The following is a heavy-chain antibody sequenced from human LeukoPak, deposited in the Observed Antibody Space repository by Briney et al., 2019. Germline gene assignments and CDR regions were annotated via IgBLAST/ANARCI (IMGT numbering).Heavy chain of an antibody. CDR3: AREMATLDAFDI. J-gene: IGHJ3*02. V-gene: IGHV3-30-3*01. CDR1: GFTFSSYA. D-gene: IGHD5-24*01. Sequence: PGGSLRLSCAASGFTFSSYAVHWVRQASGKGLEWVAVISYDGSNKYYADSVKGRFTISRDNSKNTLYLQMNSLRAEDTAVYYCAREMATLDAFDIWGQGTMVTVSS. CDR2: ISYDGSNK.